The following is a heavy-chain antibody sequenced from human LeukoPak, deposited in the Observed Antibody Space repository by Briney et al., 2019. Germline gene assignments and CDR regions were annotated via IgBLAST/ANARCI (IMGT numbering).Heavy chain of an antibody. J-gene: IGHJ6*01. Sequence: GGSLRLSCSASGFTFSSYTMNWVRQAPGKGREWVASISSSSSYMYYAASVKGRFPITRDNAKNSLYLQMNSLRAEDTAVYYGARDRDVPAIGMDVWGQGTTVTVSS. CDR1: GFTFSSYT. CDR2: ISSSSSYM. CDR3: ARDRDVPAIGMDV. V-gene: IGHV3-21*06.